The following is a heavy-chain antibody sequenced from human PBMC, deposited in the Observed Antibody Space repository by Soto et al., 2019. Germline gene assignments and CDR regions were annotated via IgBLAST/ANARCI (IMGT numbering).Heavy chain of an antibody. Sequence: TSETLSLTCALSGGSISSGGYSWSWIRQPPGKGLEWIGYIYHSGSTYYNPSLKSRVTISVDRSKNQFSLKLSSVTAADTAVYYCARVPERWGQGTLVTVS. CDR3: ARVPER. V-gene: IGHV4-30-2*01. CDR2: IYHSGST. D-gene: IGHD2-2*01. CDR1: GGSISSGGYS. J-gene: IGHJ4*02.